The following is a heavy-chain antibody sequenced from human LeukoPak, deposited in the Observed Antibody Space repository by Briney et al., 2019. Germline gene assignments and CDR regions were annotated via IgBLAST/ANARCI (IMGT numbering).Heavy chain of an antibody. D-gene: IGHD5-18*01. V-gene: IGHV5-51*01. CDR2: IYPGDSDT. Sequence: PGESLKISCKGSGYSFTSYWIGWVRQMPGKGLEWMGIIYPGDSDTRYSPSFQGQVTISADKSISTAYLQWSSLKASDTAMYYCARHTFSGYSYGEREYYFDYWGQGTLVTVSS. CDR1: GYSFTSYW. CDR3: ARHTFSGYSYGEREYYFDY. J-gene: IGHJ4*02.